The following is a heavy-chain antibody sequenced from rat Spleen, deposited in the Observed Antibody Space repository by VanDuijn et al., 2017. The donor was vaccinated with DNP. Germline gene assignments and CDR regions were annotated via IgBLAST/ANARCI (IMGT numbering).Heavy chain of an antibody. CDR3: TRELTL. CDR2: ISSGGST. D-gene: IGHD2-5*01. Sequence: QVQLKESGPGLVQPSQTLSLTCTVSGFSLTSNGVSWVRQPPGKGLEWIAAISSGGSTYYNSALKSRLSISRDTSKSQVFLKMNSLQTEDTAIYYCTRELTLWGQGTLVTVSS. CDR1: GFSLTSNG. J-gene: IGHJ3*01. V-gene: IGHV2S12*01.